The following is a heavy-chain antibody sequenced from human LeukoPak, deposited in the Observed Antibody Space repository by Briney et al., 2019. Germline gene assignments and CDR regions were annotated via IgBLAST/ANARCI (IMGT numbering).Heavy chain of an antibody. CDR1: GYSLTSYS. CDR2: IYPGDSDT. V-gene: IGHV5-51*01. J-gene: IGHJ4*02. Sequence: GGALKIFCWGSGYSLTSYSNGRGRQVSGEGVEWMFIIYPGDSDTRYSPSFQGQVTISADKSISTAYLQWSSLKASDTAMYYCARQDWNYDGLFDYWGQGTLVTVSS. CDR3: ARQDWNYDGLFDY. D-gene: IGHD1-7*01.